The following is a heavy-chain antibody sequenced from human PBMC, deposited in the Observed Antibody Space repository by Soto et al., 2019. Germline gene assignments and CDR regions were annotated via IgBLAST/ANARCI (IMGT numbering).Heavy chain of an antibody. Sequence: GGSLRLSCAASGFTFSSYSMNWVRQAPGKGLEWVSSISSSSSYIYYADSVKGRFTISRDNAKNSLYLQMNSLRAEDTAVYYCAKDHGAVTTYYFDYWGQGTLVTVSS. D-gene: IGHD4-17*01. CDR1: GFTFSSYS. CDR3: AKDHGAVTTYYFDY. J-gene: IGHJ4*02. V-gene: IGHV3-21*04. CDR2: ISSSSSYI.